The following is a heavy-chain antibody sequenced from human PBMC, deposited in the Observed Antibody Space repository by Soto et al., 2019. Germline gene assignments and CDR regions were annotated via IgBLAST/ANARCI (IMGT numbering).Heavy chain of an antibody. Sequence: SETLSLTCTVSGGPISPYYWSWIRQPAGKGLEWIGRIYYTGSTNYNPPLKSRISMSLDTARNQISLKVNFVTAADTAVYYCAGEGGYFDSSGSGVYHYYGVDVWGRGTTVTVSS. CDR3: AGEGGYFDSSGSGVYHYYGVDV. V-gene: IGHV4-4*07. J-gene: IGHJ6*02. CDR1: GGPISPYY. D-gene: IGHD3-22*01. CDR2: IYYTGST.